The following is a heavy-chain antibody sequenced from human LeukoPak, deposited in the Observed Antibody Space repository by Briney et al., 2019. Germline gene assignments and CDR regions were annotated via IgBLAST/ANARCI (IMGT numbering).Heavy chain of an antibody. V-gene: IGHV3-30*18. Sequence: GGSLRLSCAASGFAFRTYGMHWVRQAPGKGREWVAVISYDGVNKYYADSVKGRFTISRDNSKNTLYLQMNSLRPEDTAIYYCAKKVPDSSGYFSIDYWGQGTLVTVSS. CDR3: AKKVPDSSGYFSIDY. CDR2: ISYDGVNK. CDR1: GFAFRTYG. J-gene: IGHJ4*02. D-gene: IGHD6-19*01.